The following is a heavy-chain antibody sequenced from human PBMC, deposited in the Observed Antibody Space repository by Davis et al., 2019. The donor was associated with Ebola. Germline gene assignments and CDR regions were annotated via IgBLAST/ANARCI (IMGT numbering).Heavy chain of an antibody. J-gene: IGHJ4*02. Sequence: GESLKISCAASGFTFSSYSMNWVRQAPGKGLEWVSYISSSSSTIYYADSVKGRFTISRDNAKNSLYLQLNSLRAEDTAVYHCARDRFLDHWGQGTLVTVSS. V-gene: IGHV3-48*04. CDR1: GFTFSSYS. CDR2: ISSSSSTI. CDR3: ARDRFLDH.